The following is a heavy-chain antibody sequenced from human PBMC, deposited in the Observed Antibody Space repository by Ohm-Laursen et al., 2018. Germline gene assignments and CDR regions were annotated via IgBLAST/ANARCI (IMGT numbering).Heavy chain of an antibody. CDR1: GFTFSNTW. V-gene: IGHV3-21*01. J-gene: IGHJ6*02. CDR3: ARDAPNYKTISGVVTALGMDV. Sequence: SLRLSCAASGFTFSNTWMSWVRQAPGKGLEWVSSISFSGSHIYYADSVKGRFTISRDNAKTTLYLQMNSLRAEDTAVYYCARDAPNYKTISGVVTALGMDVWGQGTTVTVSS. CDR2: ISFSGSHI. D-gene: IGHD3-3*01.